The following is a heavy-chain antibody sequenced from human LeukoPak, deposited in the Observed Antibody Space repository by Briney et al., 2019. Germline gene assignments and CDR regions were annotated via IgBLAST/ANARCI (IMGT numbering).Heavy chain of an antibody. CDR2: INHSGST. V-gene: IGHV4-34*01. D-gene: IGHD3-10*01. CDR1: GGSFSGYY. J-gene: IGHJ5*02. Sequence: KPSETLSLTCAVYGGSFSGYYWSWIRQPPGKGLEWIGEINHSGSTNYNPSLKSRVTISVDTPKNQFSLKLSSVTAADTAVYYCARGRGLWFGELLYRTTNWFDPWGQGTLVTVSS. CDR3: ARGRGLWFGELLYRTTNWFDP.